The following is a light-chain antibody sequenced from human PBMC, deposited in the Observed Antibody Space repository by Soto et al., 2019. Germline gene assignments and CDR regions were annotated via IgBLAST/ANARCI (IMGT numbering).Light chain of an antibody. V-gene: IGLV2-8*01. Sequence: QSALTQPPSASGSLGQSVTISCTGTSSDVGGYNYVSWYQHHPSKAPKLMIYEVFKRPSGVPDRFSGSRSGNTASLTVSGLQAEDEAEYYCSSYAGSNILIFGGGTKLTVL. CDR1: SSDVGGYNY. CDR2: EVF. J-gene: IGLJ2*01. CDR3: SSYAGSNILI.